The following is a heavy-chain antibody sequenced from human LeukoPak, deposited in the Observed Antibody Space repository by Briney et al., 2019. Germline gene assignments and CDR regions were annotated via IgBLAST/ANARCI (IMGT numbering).Heavy chain of an antibody. V-gene: IGHV4-34*01. J-gene: IGHJ1*01. D-gene: IGHD4-17*01. Sequence: SETLSLTCAVYGGSFSGYYWSWIRQPPGKGLEWIGEINHSGSTNYNPSLKSRVTISVDTSKNQFSLKLSSVTAADTAVYYCVLSGTVTTEGYFQHWGQGTLVTVSS. CDR2: INHSGST. CDR1: GGSFSGYY. CDR3: VLSGTVTTEGYFQH.